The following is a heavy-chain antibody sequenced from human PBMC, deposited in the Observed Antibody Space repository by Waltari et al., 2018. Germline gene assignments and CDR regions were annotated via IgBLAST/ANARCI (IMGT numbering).Heavy chain of an antibody. Sequence: QVQLQESGPGLVKPSQTLSITCTVSGGSFSSGDYYWSWIRQPPGKGLEWIGYIYYSGSTYYNPSLKSRVTISVDTSKNQFSLKLSSVTAADTAVYYCARQRAIAARPSFDYWGQGTLVTVSS. CDR1: GGSFSSGDYY. CDR2: IYYSGST. CDR3: ARQRAIAARPSFDY. D-gene: IGHD6-6*01. V-gene: IGHV4-30-4*08. J-gene: IGHJ4*02.